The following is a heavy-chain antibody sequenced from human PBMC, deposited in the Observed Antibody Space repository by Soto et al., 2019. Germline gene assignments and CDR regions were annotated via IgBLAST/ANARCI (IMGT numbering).Heavy chain of an antibody. CDR1: GGSISSSSYY. CDR2: IYYSGST. D-gene: IGHD3-3*01. V-gene: IGHV4-39*01. J-gene: IGHJ6*02. Sequence: SETLSLTCTVSGGSISSSSYYWGWIRQPPGKGLEWIGSIYYSGSTYYNPSLKSRVTISVDTSKNQFSLKLSSLTAADTAVYYCARLLRITIFGVVIQSYYYGMDVWGQGTTVTVSS. CDR3: ARLLRITIFGVVIQSYYYGMDV.